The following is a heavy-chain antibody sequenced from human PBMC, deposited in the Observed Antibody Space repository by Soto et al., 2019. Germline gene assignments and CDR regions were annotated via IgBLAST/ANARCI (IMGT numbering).Heavy chain of an antibody. Sequence: GASVKVSFKASGGSFSSYTISWVRQAPGQGLEWMGRIIPILGIANYAQKFQGRVTITADKSTSTAYMELSSLRSEDTAVYYCARGVGLRYFDWSPHGMDVWGQGTTVTVSS. CDR2: IIPILGIA. CDR1: GGSFSSYT. D-gene: IGHD3-9*01. CDR3: ARGVGLRYFDWSPHGMDV. J-gene: IGHJ6*02. V-gene: IGHV1-69*02.